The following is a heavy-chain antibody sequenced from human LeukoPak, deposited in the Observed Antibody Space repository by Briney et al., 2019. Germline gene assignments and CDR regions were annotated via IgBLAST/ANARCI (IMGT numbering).Heavy chain of an antibody. V-gene: IGHV3-23*01. CDR3: AKGLSVMATIQYYFDY. Sequence: PGGSLRLSCAASGSTFSSYAMSWVRQAPGKGLEWVSAISGSGGSTYYADSVKGRFTISRDNSKNTLYLQMNSLRAEDTAVYYCAKGLSVMATIQYYFDYWGQGTLVTVSS. CDR2: ISGSGGST. D-gene: IGHD5-24*01. J-gene: IGHJ4*02. CDR1: GSTFSSYA.